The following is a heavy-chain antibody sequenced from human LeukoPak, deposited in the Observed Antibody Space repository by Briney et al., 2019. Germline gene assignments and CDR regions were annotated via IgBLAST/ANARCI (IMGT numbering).Heavy chain of an antibody. CDR3: ARSQYSSTWARDPYFDY. CDR1: GSSFTNYW. V-gene: IGHV5-51*01. D-gene: IGHD6-13*01. CDR2: IYPADSDT. Sequence: GPPLKISLTGSGSSFTNYWIAWGRPMPGKGLEWRGIIYPADSDTIYSPSFQGHVTISADKSIRTAYLQWSSLKASDTAMYYCARSQYSSTWARDPYFDYWGRGTLVTVSS. J-gene: IGHJ4*02.